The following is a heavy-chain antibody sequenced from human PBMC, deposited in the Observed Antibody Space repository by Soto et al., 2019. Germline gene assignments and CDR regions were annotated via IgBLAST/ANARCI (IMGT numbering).Heavy chain of an antibody. V-gene: IGHV4-59*08. CDR3: ARLAVAGTPDWFDP. J-gene: IGHJ5*02. D-gene: IGHD6-19*01. CDR1: GGSISSYY. CDR2: IYYSGST. Sequence: SETLSLTCTVSGGSISSYYWSWIRQPPGKGLEWIGYIYYSGSTNYNPSLKSRVTISVDTSKNQFSLKLSSVTAADTAVYYSARLAVAGTPDWFDPWGQGTLVTVSS.